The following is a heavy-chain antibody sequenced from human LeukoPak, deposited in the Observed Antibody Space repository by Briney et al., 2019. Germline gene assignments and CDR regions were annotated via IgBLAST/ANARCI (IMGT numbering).Heavy chain of an antibody. J-gene: IGHJ4*02. CDR2: ISAYNGNT. CDR1: GYTFTSYG. V-gene: IGHV1-18*01. D-gene: IGHD3-9*01. Sequence: GASVKVSCKASGYTFTSYGISWVRQAPGQGLEWMGWISAYNGNTNYAQKLQGRVTMTTDTSTSTAYMELRSLRSDDTAVYYCARGGYDILTGYYKDPFDYWGQGTLVTVSS. CDR3: ARGGYDILTGYYKDPFDY.